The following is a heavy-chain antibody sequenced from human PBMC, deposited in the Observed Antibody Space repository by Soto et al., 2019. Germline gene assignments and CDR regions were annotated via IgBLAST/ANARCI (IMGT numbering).Heavy chain of an antibody. V-gene: IGHV4-61*01. D-gene: IGHD2-2*01. CDR1: GGSVSSGSYY. CDR3: ARKGLLRLTYYYYYGMDV. J-gene: IGHJ6*02. Sequence: PSETLSLTCTVSGGSVSSGSYYWSWIRQPPGKGLEWIGYIYYSGSTNYNPSLKSRVTISVDTSKNQFSLKLSSVTAADTAVYYCARKGLLRLTYYYYYGMDVWGQGTTVTVSS. CDR2: IYYSGST.